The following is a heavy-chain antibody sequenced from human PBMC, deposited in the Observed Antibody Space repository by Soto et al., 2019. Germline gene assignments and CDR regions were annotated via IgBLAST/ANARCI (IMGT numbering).Heavy chain of an antibody. J-gene: IGHJ4*02. D-gene: IGHD6-25*01. CDR1: GFTFSNYA. Sequence: EVQLLESGGGLVQPGRSLRLSCAASGFTFSNYAMSWVRQAPGQGLDWVSAISGSGGPTYYADSVKGRFTISRDNSKTTLFLQMNSLRAEDAAVYYCAKFFVETGSNSGWPWSFHYWGQGTLVTVSS. CDR2: ISGSGGPT. CDR3: AKFFVETGSNSGWPWSFHY. V-gene: IGHV3-23*01.